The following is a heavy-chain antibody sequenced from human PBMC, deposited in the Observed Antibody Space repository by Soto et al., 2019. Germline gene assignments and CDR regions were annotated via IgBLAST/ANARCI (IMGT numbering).Heavy chain of an antibody. CDR3: ARDLAYNHYFDS. CDR1: GYTFTGYY. V-gene: IGHV1-2*02. CDR2: INPKSGGT. D-gene: IGHD3-16*01. Sequence: ASVNVSFKASGYTFTGYYMHWVRQAPGQGLELMGWINPKSGGTRYAQRFQGRVTMTRDTSTSTVYMELRRMKSDDTAVYYCARDLAYNHYFDSCGQGTLVTDSS. J-gene: IGHJ4*02.